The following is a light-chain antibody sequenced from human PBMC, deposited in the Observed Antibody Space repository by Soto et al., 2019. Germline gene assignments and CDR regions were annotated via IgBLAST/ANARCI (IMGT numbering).Light chain of an antibody. CDR3: QQYNNWPFS. CDR1: QGVTTN. CDR2: DVS. V-gene: IGKV3-15*01. J-gene: IGKJ5*01. Sequence: EIVMTQSPATLSVSPGERATLSCRAGQGVTTNFAWYQQKSGQSPRLLIYDVSIRATGVPARFSGTGSETDFTLTISRLQSEDSAVYFCQQYNNWPFSFGQGTRLEIK.